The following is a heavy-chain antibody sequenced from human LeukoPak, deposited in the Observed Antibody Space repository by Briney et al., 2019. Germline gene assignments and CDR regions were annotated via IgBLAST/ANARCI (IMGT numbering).Heavy chain of an antibody. CDR3: TRRAYSGYDFGY. V-gene: IGHV3-15*01. J-gene: IGHJ4*02. Sequence: PGGSLRLSCAASGFTFSNAWMSWVRQAPGKGREWVGRIKSKTDGGTTDYAAPVKGRFTISRDDSKNTLYLQINRLKTEDTAVYYCTRRAYSGYDFGYWGQGTLVTVSS. D-gene: IGHD5-12*01. CDR2: IKSKTDGGTT. CDR1: GFTFSNAW.